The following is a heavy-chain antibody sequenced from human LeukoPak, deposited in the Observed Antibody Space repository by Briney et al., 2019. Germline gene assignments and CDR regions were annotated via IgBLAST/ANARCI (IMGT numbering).Heavy chain of an antibody. J-gene: IGHJ4*02. D-gene: IGHD2/OR15-2a*01. V-gene: IGHV3-20*04. CDR1: GFTFDDYG. Sequence: PGGSLRLSCAASGFTFDDYGMSWVRQAPGKGLEWVSGINWNGGSTAYADSVKGRFTISRDNAKNSLYLQMNSLRAEDTAVYYCASSVGFYATFDYWGQGTLVTVSS. CDR3: ASSVGFYATFDY. CDR2: INWNGGST.